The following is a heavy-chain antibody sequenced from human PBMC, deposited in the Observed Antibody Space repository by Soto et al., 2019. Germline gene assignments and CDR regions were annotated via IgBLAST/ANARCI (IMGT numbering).Heavy chain of an antibody. J-gene: IGHJ6*03. CDR1: GDSVSSSSAA. CDR3: ARGYNWNYLSYFYYYMYV. V-gene: IGHV6-1*01. CDR2: TYYRSKWFN. Sequence: SQTLSLTCAISGDSVSSSSAAWNWIRQSPSRGLEWLGRTYYRSKWFNDYAVSLKSRITINPDTSKNQFSLQLNSVTPEDTAVYYCARGYNWNYLSYFYYYMYVWDKGTTVTVSS. D-gene: IGHD1-7*01.